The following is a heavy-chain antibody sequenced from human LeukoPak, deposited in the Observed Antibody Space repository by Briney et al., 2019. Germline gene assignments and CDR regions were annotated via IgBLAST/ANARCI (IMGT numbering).Heavy chain of an antibody. CDR3: ARDYVPSGSYPPWFDP. Sequence: GGSLRLSCAASGLTISSYSMSWVRQAPGKGLEWVSSISSSSYIYYADSVEGRFTISRDNAKNSLYLQMNSLRAEDTAVYYCARDYVPSGSYPPWFDPWGQGTLVTVSS. J-gene: IGHJ5*02. V-gene: IGHV3-21*01. CDR1: GLTISSYS. D-gene: IGHD1-26*01. CDR2: ISSSSYI.